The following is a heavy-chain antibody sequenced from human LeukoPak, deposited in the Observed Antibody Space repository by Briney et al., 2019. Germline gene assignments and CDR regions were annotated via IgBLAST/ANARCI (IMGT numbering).Heavy chain of an antibody. CDR2: ISSSSSYI. CDR1: GFTFSSYS. CDR3: AKWKYSNSGIDDY. V-gene: IGHV3-21*04. J-gene: IGHJ4*02. Sequence: GGSLRLSCADSGFTFSSYSMNWVRQAPGKGLEWVSSISSSSSYIYYADSVKGRFTISRDNSKNMLYLQMNSLRAEDTAVYYCAKWKYSNSGIDDYWGQGTLATVSS. D-gene: IGHD6-6*01.